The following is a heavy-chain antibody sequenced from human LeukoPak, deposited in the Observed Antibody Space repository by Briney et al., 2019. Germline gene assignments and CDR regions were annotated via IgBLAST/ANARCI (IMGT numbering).Heavy chain of an antibody. CDR1: GFTFSNAW. D-gene: IGHD3-3*01. J-gene: IGHJ4*02. Sequence: GGSLRLSCAASGFTFSNAWMSWVRQAPGKGLEWVGRIKAKTDGGPTDFAAPVKGRFTISRDDSKNTLYLQMNSLKTEDTAVYYCTAKTTFGVVIIDYWGQGTLVTVSS. V-gene: IGHV3-15*01. CDR3: TAKTTFGVVIIDY. CDR2: IKAKTDGGPT.